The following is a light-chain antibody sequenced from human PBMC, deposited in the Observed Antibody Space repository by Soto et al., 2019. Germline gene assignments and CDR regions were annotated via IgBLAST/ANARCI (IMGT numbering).Light chain of an antibody. CDR3: KHYYSNPRT. CDR1: QSLFFSSNSKNY. J-gene: IGKJ2*01. V-gene: IGKV4-1*01. Sequence: DIVLTQSPDSLAVSLGERATINCKSSQSLFFSSNSKNYLAWYQQRPGQPPNLLISWASTRESGVPDRFSGSGSGTDFTLTISSLQAEDVAVYYCKHYYSNPRTFGKGTKLEIK. CDR2: WAS.